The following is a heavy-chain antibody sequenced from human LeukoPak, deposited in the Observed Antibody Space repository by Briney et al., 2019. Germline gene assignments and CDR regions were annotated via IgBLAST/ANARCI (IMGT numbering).Heavy chain of an antibody. V-gene: IGHV3-48*04. CDR3: AELGITMIGGV. D-gene: IGHD3-10*02. J-gene: IGHJ6*04. CDR1: GFTFSTHS. Sequence: PGGSLRLSCAASGFTFSTHSMNWVCQAPGKGLEWVSYISSSGSTIYYADSVKGRFTISRDNAKNSLYLQMNSLRAEDTAVYYCAELGITMIGGVWGKGTTVTISS. CDR2: ISSSGSTI.